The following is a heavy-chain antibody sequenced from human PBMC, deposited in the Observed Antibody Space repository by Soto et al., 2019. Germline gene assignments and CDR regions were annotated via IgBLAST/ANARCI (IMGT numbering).Heavy chain of an antibody. Sequence: SETLSLTCDVSGASFSNNNWWSWVRQPPGEGLEWIGEMHHIGNTNYNPSLKSRVTMSVDTSKNQFFLKLDSVTAADTAVYYCTKNSAYALDYWGQGILVTVSS. CDR3: TKNSAYALDY. D-gene: IGHD5-12*01. V-gene: IGHV4-4*02. CDR2: MHHIGNT. CDR1: GASFSNNNW. J-gene: IGHJ4*02.